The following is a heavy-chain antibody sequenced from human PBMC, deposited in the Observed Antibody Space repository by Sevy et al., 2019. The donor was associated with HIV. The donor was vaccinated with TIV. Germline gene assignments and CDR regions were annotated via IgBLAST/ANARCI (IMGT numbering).Heavy chain of an antibody. V-gene: IGHV3-23*01. CDR1: GFSFSTYA. CDR2: ISANGGAT. CDR3: AVRYGSPTY. Sequence: GGCLRLSCAASGFSFSTYAMTWVRQGPGKGLEWVASISANGGATYYADSVKGRFTIARDNSKDTLYMQMNSLRDEDTAVYYCAVRYGSPTYWGQGALVTVSS. J-gene: IGHJ4*02. D-gene: IGHD3-10*01.